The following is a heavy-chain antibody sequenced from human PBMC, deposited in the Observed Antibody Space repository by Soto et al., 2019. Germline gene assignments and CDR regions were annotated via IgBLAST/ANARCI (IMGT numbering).Heavy chain of an antibody. J-gene: IGHJ6*02. CDR1: GFTFSSYG. CDR2: IWYDGSNK. Sequence: GGSLRLSCAASGFTFSSYGMHWVRQAPGKGLEWVAVIWYDGSNKYYADSVKGRFTISRDNSKNTLYLQMNSLRAEDTAVYYCARVPPRADFWSGPRPYYYYGMDVWGQGTTVTVSS. V-gene: IGHV3-33*01. D-gene: IGHD3-3*01. CDR3: ARVPPRADFWSGPRPYYYYGMDV.